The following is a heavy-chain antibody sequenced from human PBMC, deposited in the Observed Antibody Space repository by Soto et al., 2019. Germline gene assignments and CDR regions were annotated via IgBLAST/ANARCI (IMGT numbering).Heavy chain of an antibody. V-gene: IGHV3-23*01. D-gene: IGHD2-2*01. CDR1: GFTFSSYA. CDR2: ISGSGGST. Sequence: GGSLRLSCAASGFTFSSYAMSWVRQAPGKGLEWVSAISGSGGSTYYADSVKGRFTISRDNSKNTLYLQMNSLRAEDTAVYYCAKALPRTLGYCSSTSCYAGWGAFDIWGQGTMVTVSS. J-gene: IGHJ3*02. CDR3: AKALPRTLGYCSSTSCYAGWGAFDI.